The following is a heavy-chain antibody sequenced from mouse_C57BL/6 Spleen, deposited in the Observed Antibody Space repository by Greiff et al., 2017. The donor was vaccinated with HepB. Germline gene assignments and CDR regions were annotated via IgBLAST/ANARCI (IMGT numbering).Heavy chain of an antibody. CDR2: IDPSDSYT. D-gene: IGHD1-1*01. V-gene: IGHV1-69*01. Sequence: QVQLQQPGAELVMPGASVKLSCKASGYTFTSYWLHWVKQRPGQGLEWIGEIDPSDSYTNYNQKFKGKSTLTVDKSSSAAYMQLSSLTSEDSAVYYCARKGITTVVATPYAMDYWGQGTSVTVSS. J-gene: IGHJ4*01. CDR1: GYTFTSYW. CDR3: ARKGITTVVATPYAMDY.